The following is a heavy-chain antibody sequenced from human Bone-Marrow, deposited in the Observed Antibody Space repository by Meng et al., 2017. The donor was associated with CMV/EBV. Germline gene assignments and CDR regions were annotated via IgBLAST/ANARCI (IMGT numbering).Heavy chain of an antibody. CDR3: AKDSGYSYIFQKNWCDP. Sequence: QVQLVESGGGVVQPGGSLIPSCAAFGFTFSSYGMHWVRQAPGKGLEWVAFIRYDGSNKYYADSVKGRFTISRDNSKNTLYLQMNSLRAEDTAVYYCAKDSGYSYIFQKNWCDPWGQGTLVTVSS. D-gene: IGHD5-18*01. CDR2: IRYDGSNK. CDR1: GFTFSSYG. J-gene: IGHJ5*02. V-gene: IGHV3-30*02.